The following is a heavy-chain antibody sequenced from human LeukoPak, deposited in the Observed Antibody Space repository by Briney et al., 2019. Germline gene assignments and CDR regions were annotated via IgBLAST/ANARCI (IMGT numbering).Heavy chain of an antibody. J-gene: IGHJ4*02. Sequence: GASVKVSCKASGGTFSSYAISRVRQAPGQGLEWMGGIIPIFGTANYAQKFQGRVTITTDESTSTAYMELSSLRSEDTAVYYCARVRYCSSTSCSHFDYWGQGTLVTVSS. CDR3: ARVRYCSSTSCSHFDY. CDR2: IIPIFGTA. V-gene: IGHV1-69*05. CDR1: GGTFSSYA. D-gene: IGHD2-2*01.